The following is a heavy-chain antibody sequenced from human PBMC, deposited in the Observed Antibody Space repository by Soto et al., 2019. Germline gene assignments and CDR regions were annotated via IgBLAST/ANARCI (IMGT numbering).Heavy chain of an antibody. CDR3: ARVPDQYAKIYDYIWGSAFQAGPKLRPFDY. D-gene: IGHD3-16*01. V-gene: IGHV3-33*01. CDR2: IWYDGSNK. J-gene: IGHJ4*02. CDR1: GFTFSSYG. Sequence: PGGSLRLSCAASGFTFSSYGMHWVRQAPGKGLEWVAVIWYDGSNKYYADSVKGRFTISRDNSKNTLYLQMNSLRAEDTAVYYCARVPDQYAKIYDYIWGSAFQAGPKLRPFDYWGQGTLVTVSS.